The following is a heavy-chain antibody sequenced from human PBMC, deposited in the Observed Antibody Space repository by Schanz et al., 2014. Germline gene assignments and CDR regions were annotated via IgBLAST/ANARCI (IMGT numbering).Heavy chain of an antibody. CDR1: GYTVSALA. CDR2: INPSGGST. V-gene: IGHV1-46*03. CDR3: ARGGFFDSTSFDS. Sequence: QVQLVQSGAEVKKPGASVRLSCEISGYTVSALAMHWVRQAPGQGLEWMGIINPSGGSTSYAQKFQGRVTMTRDTSTSTVNMELSSLRSEDTAVYYCARGGFFDSTSFDSWGQGTLXTVSS. D-gene: IGHD2-2*01. J-gene: IGHJ4*02.